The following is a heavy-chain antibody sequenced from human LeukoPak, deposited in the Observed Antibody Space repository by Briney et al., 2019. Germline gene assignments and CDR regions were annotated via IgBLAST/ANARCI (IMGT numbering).Heavy chain of an antibody. CDR2: ISSSSSYI. V-gene: IGHV3-21*01. D-gene: IGHD1-26*01. J-gene: IGHJ4*02. Sequence: GGSLRLSCAASGFTFSSYSMNWVRQAPGKGLEWVLSISSSSSYIYYADSVKGRFTISRDNAKNSLYLQMNSLRAEDTAVYYCARGGYPVVGARGSVEAFDIWGQGTLVTVSS. CDR1: GFTFSSYS. CDR3: ARGGYPVVGARGSVEAFDI.